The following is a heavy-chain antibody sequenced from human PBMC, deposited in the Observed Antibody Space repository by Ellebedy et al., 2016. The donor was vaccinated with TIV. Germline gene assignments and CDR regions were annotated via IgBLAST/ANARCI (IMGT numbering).Heavy chain of an antibody. CDR2: INHSGST. CDR1: GGSFSGYY. Sequence: SETLSLXXAVYGGSFSGYYWSWIRQPPGKGLEWIGEINHSGSTNYNPSLKSRVTISVDTSKNQFSLKLSSVTAADTAVYYCAVSLAARTIDYWGQGTLVTVSS. CDR3: AVSLAARTIDY. V-gene: IGHV4-34*01. D-gene: IGHD6-6*01. J-gene: IGHJ4*02.